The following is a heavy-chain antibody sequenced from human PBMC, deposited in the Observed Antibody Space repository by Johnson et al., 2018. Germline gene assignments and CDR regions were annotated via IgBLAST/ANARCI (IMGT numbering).Heavy chain of an antibody. CDR3: ARDTMVRGVRGYYYYGMDV. V-gene: IGHV3-23*04. D-gene: IGHD3-10*01. J-gene: IGHJ6*02. Sequence: VQLVQSGGGLVQPGGSLRLSCAASGFTFSSYAMSWVRQAPGKGLEWGSAISGSGGSTYYADSVKGRFTIPRDNSKNTRYLQMNNLRAEDTGVYYCARDTMVRGVRGYYYYGMDVWGQGTTVTVSS. CDR2: ISGSGGST. CDR1: GFTFSSYA.